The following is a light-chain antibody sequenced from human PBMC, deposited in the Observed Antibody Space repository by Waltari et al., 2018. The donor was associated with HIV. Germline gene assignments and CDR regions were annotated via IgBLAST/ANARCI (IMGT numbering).Light chain of an antibody. Sequence: QSALTQPPSASGSPGQSVTISCTGTSSDIGAYNYVAWYQQYPGKAPKLMIYDVTKRPSGVPYRFSGSKSVNTASLTVSGLQAEDEADYYCASHAGSKDVFGGGTKLTVL. CDR2: DVT. CDR3: ASHAGSKDV. V-gene: IGLV2-8*01. J-gene: IGLJ2*01. CDR1: SSDIGAYNY.